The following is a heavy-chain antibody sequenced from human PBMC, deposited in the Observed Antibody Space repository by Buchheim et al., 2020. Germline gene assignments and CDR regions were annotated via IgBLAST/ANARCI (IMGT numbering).Heavy chain of an antibody. CDR3: ARDWGWNCEY. CDR2: LSYDGTIK. J-gene: IGHJ4*02. V-gene: IGHV3-30-3*01. D-gene: IGHD1-1*01. Sequence: QVQLVESGGGVVQPGTSLRLSCAASGFTFNNYAMHWVRQAPGKGLEWVAVLSYDGTIKYYAESVMGRFTISRDNSKSTLYLQMNSLRIEDTAVYFCARDWGWNCEYWGQGTL. CDR1: GFTFNNYA.